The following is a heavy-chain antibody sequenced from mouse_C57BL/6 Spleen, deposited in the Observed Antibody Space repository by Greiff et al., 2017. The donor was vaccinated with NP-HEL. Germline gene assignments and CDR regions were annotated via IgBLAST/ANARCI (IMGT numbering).Heavy chain of an antibody. V-gene: IGHV7-1*01. D-gene: IGHD1-1*01. CDR3: ARDSYGYAMDY. CDR2: SRNKANDYTT. J-gene: IGHJ4*01. CDR1: GFTFSDFY. Sequence: EVNVVESGGGLVQSGRSLRLSCATSGFTFSDFYMEWVRQAPGKGLEWFAASRNKANDYTTEYSASVKGRFIVSRDTSQSILYLQMNALRAEDTAIYYCARDSYGYAMDYWGQGTSVTVSS.